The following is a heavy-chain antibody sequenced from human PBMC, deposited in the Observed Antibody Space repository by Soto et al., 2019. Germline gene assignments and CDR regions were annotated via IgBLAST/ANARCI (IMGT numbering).Heavy chain of an antibody. Sequence: GGSQRLSFAAAGFTFSSYAMHWVRQAPGKGLEWVAVISYDGSNKYYADSVKGRFTISRDNSKNTLYLQMNSLRAEDTAVYYCARDLGHYYDSSGYDTFDYWGQGT. D-gene: IGHD3-22*01. V-gene: IGHV3-30-3*01. CDR1: GFTFSSYA. CDR3: ARDLGHYYDSSGYDTFDY. CDR2: ISYDGSNK. J-gene: IGHJ4*02.